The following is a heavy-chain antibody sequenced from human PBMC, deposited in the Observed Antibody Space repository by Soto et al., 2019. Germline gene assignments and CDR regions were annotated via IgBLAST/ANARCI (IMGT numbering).Heavy chain of an antibody. CDR1: GFTFSSYS. D-gene: IGHD3-22*01. CDR2: ISSSSSTI. J-gene: IGHJ6*02. Sequence: LRLSCAASGFTFSSYSMNWVRQAPGKGLEWVSYISSSSSTIYYADSVKGRFTISRDNAKNSLYLQMNSLRDEDTAVYYCATREYYDSSGYYYSYYYYGMDVWGQGTTVTVSS. V-gene: IGHV3-48*02. CDR3: ATREYYDSSGYYYSYYYYGMDV.